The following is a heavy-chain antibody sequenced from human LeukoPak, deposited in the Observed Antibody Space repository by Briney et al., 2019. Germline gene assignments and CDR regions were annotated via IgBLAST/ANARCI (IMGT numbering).Heavy chain of an antibody. V-gene: IGHV4-39*01. D-gene: IGHD3-16*02. Sequence: SETLSLTCTVSGGSISSSSYYWGWLRQPPGTGLEWIGSIYYSGSTYYNPSLKSRVTISVDTSKNQFSLKLSSVTAADTSVYYCASLYDYVWGSYRYTSQDYWGQGTLVTVSS. CDR2: IYYSGST. J-gene: IGHJ4*02. CDR1: GGSISSSSYY. CDR3: ASLYDYVWGSYRYTSQDY.